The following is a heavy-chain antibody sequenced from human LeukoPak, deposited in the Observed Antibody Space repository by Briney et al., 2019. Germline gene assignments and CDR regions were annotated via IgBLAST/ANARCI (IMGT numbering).Heavy chain of an antibody. CDR1: GYTFTSYG. V-gene: IGHV1-18*01. J-gene: IGHJ4*02. CDR2: ISAFTDDK. CDR3: ARGVVRTEVFDY. Sequence: ASVKVSCKASGYTFTSYGISWVRQAPGQGLDWMGWISAFTDDKNYAQNLQDRVTMTIDTSTSTAYMELRSLRSDDTAVYYCARGVVRTEVFDYWGQGTLVTVSS. D-gene: IGHD3-10*01.